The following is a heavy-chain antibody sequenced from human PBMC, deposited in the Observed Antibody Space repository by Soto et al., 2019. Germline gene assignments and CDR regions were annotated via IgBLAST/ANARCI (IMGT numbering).Heavy chain of an antibody. Sequence: PGGSLRLSCAASGSTFSSYGMHWVRQAPGKGLEWVAVIWYDGSNKYYADSVKGRFTISRDNSKNTLYLQMNSLRAEDTAVYYCARSGDPGVGDDAFDIWGQGTMVTVSS. J-gene: IGHJ3*02. V-gene: IGHV3-33*01. D-gene: IGHD1-26*01. CDR2: IWYDGSNK. CDR1: GSTFSSYG. CDR3: ARSGDPGVGDDAFDI.